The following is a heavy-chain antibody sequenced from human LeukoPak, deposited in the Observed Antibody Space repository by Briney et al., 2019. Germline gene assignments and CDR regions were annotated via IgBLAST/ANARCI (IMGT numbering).Heavy chain of an antibody. Sequence: PSETLSLTCAVSGYSISSGYYWGWIRQPPGKGLEWIGSIYHSGSTYYNPSLKSRVTISVDTSKNQFSLKLSSVTAADTAVYYCARVKAYVLWFGWGQGTLVTVSS. J-gene: IGHJ1*01. CDR2: IYHSGST. CDR3: ARVKAYVLWFG. D-gene: IGHD3-10*01. V-gene: IGHV4-38-2*01. CDR1: GYSISSGYY.